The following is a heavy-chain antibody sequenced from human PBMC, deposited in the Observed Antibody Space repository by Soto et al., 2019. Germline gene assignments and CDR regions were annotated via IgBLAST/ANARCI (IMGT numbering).Heavy chain of an antibody. CDR2: IYYSGST. Sequence: TSETLSLTCTVSGGSISSSSYYWGWIRQPPGKGLEWIGSIYYSGSTYYNPSLKSRVTISVDTSKNQFSLKLSSVTAADTAVYYCARTDYYGSGSYYQQAPLLYGMDVWGQGNTVTVS. CDR3: ARTDYYGSGSYYQQAPLLYGMDV. D-gene: IGHD3-10*01. J-gene: IGHJ6*02. V-gene: IGHV4-39*01. CDR1: GGSISSSSYY.